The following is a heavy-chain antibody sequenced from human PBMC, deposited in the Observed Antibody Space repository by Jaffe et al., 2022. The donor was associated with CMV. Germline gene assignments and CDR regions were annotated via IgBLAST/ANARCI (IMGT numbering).Heavy chain of an antibody. CDR1: GGSISSYY. CDR2: IYYSGST. D-gene: IGHD3-9*01. CDR3: ARVRRERYFDWLWWFDP. V-gene: IGHV4-59*01. Sequence: QVQLQESGPGLVKPSETLSLTCTVSGGSISSYYWSWIRQPPGKGLEWIGYIYYSGSTNYNPSLKSRVTISVDTSKNQFSLKLSSVTAADTAVYYCARVRRERYFDWLWWFDPWGQGTLVTVSS. J-gene: IGHJ5*02.